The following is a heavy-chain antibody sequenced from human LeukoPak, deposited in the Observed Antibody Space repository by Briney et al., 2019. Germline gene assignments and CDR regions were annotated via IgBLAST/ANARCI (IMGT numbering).Heavy chain of an antibody. J-gene: IGHJ4*02. V-gene: IGHV4-59*08. CDR3: ARHNWGWVDY. CDR1: GGSISSYY. CDR2: IYYSGST. Sequence: KPSETLSLTCTVSGGSISSYYWSWIRQPPGKGLEWIGYIYYSGSTNYNPSLKSRVTISVDTSKNQFSLKLSSVTAADTAVYYCARHNWGWVDYWGQGTLVTVSS. D-gene: IGHD7-27*01.